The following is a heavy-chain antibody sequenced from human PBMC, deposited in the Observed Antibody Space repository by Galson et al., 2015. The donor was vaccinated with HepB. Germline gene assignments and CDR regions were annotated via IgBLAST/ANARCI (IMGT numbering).Heavy chain of an antibody. Sequence: TFSAYALHWVRQAPGRGLEWVAGISNDGSSKYYADSVKGRFTISRANSRNTIYLHMNSLRVEDTAIYYCAREEYGSGWYGSVMGNWFDPWGQGTLVTVSS. CDR2: ISNDGSSK. J-gene: IGHJ5*02. V-gene: IGHV3-30*04. CDR1: TFSAYA. CDR3: AREEYGSGWYGSVMGNWFDP. D-gene: IGHD6-19*01.